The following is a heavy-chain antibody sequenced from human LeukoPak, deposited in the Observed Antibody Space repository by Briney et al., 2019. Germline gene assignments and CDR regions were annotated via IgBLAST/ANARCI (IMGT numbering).Heavy chain of an antibody. J-gene: IGHJ4*02. V-gene: IGHV4-34*01. CDR2: INHSGST. CDR1: GGSFSGYY. D-gene: IGHD6-13*01. Sequence: PSETLSLTCAVYGGSFSGYYWSWIRQPPGKGLEWIGEINHSGSTNYNPSLKSRVTISVDTSKNQFSLKLSSVTAADTAVYYCARSNGSSGHYYFDYWGQGTLVTVSS. CDR3: ARSNGSSGHYYFDY.